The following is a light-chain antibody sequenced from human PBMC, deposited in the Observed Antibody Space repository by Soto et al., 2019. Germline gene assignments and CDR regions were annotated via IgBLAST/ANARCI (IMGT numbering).Light chain of an antibody. CDR1: QIINTW. V-gene: IGKV1-5*03. Sequence: EIQMTQSPSSLFASVGDRVTITCRASQIINTWLAWYQQRPGKAPKLLIYRASNLVNGVPSRFSGSGSGTEFTLTISSLQPDDFSIYYCQQYETYSGTFGPGTKVDL. CDR2: RAS. J-gene: IGKJ3*01. CDR3: QQYETYSGT.